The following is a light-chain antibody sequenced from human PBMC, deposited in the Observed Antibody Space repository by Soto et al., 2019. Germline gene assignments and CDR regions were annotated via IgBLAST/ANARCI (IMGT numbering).Light chain of an antibody. V-gene: IGLV2-14*01. CDR2: EVS. Sequence: QSALTQPASVSGSPGQSITISCTGTSSDVGGYNYVSWYQHHPGKAPKLMIYEVSNRPSGVSHRFSGSKSGNTASLTISGLQAEDEADYYCSSYTSSSPDVFGTGTKVTVL. CDR3: SSYTSSSPDV. CDR1: SSDVGGYNY. J-gene: IGLJ1*01.